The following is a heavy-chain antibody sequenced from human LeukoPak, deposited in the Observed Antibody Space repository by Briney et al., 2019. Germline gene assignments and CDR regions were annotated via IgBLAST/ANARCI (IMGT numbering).Heavy chain of an antibody. CDR2: INAGNGNT. V-gene: IGHV1-3*01. D-gene: IGHD3-10*01. Sequence: AASVKVSCKASGYTFTSYAMHWVRQAPGQRLEWMGWINAGNGNTKYSQKFRGRVTITRDTSASTAYMELSSLRSEDTAVYYCVRDHYGSGSYYGDAFDIWGQGTMVTVSS. CDR1: GYTFTSYA. J-gene: IGHJ3*02. CDR3: VRDHYGSGSYYGDAFDI.